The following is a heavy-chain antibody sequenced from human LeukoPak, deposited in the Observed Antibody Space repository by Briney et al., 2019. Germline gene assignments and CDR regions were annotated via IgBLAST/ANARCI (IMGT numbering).Heavy chain of an antibody. CDR2: IVDGSGNT. Sequence: GTSVKVSCKASGFTFTSYDMQWVRQARGKGLEWIGCIVDGSGNTNYAQKSQERVTITRDMSTSTVYMELSSLRSEDTAVYYCAAVLGYYDSSGYYPHFDYWGQGTLVTVSS. V-gene: IGHV1-58*02. D-gene: IGHD3-22*01. J-gene: IGHJ4*02. CDR3: AAVLGYYDSSGYYPHFDY. CDR1: GFTFTSYD.